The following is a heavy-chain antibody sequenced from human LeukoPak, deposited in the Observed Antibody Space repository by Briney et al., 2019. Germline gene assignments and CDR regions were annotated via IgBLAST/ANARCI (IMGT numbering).Heavy chain of an antibody. D-gene: IGHD7-27*01. CDR3: ARELNWGHAFDI. J-gene: IGHJ3*02. Sequence: PSETLSLTCTVSGGSISSSSYYWGWIRQPPGKGLEWIGSIYYSGSTYYNPSLKSRVTISVDTSKNQFSLKLSSVTAADTAVYYCARELNWGHAFDIWGQGTMVTVSS. CDR1: GGSISSSSYY. CDR2: IYYSGST. V-gene: IGHV4-39*02.